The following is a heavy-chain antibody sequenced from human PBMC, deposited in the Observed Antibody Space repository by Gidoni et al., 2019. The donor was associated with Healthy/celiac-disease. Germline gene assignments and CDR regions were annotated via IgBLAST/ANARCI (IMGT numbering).Heavy chain of an antibody. CDR2: IIPIFGTA. V-gene: IGHV1-69*01. Sequence: QVQLVQSGAEVKKPGSSVQVSCKASGGTFSSYAISWVRQAPGQGLEWMGGIIPIFGTANYAQKFQGRVTITADESTSTAYMELSSLRSEDTAVYYCARDRGSSWYFGYDYWGQGTLVTVSS. CDR1: GGTFSSYA. J-gene: IGHJ4*02. CDR3: ARDRGSSWYFGYDY. D-gene: IGHD6-13*01.